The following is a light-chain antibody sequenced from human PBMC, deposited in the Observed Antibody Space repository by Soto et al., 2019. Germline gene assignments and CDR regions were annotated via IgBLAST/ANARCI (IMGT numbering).Light chain of an antibody. V-gene: IGLV2-14*01. CDR3: TSYTNTNIVV. J-gene: IGLJ2*01. CDR2: EVI. Sequence: QSALTQPASVSGSPGQSITISCTGTSTDVAAYSYVSWYQQHPGKVPKLMIYEVINRPSGVSDRFSCYKSGSTASLTISGLQAEDEADYYCTSYTNTNIVVFGGGTKLTVL. CDR1: STDVAAYSY.